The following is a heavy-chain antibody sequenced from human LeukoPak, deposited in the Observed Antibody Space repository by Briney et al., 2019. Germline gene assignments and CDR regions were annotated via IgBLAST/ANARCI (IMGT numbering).Heavy chain of an antibody. CDR3: ARGANYYGSGNNWFDP. J-gene: IGHJ5*02. Sequence: SVKVSCKASGGTFSSYAICWVRQAPGQGLEWMGGIIPIFGTANYAQKFQGRVTITADESTSTAYMELSSLRSEDTAVYYCARGANYYGSGNNWFDPWGQGTLVTVSS. V-gene: IGHV1-69*01. CDR1: GGTFSSYA. D-gene: IGHD3-10*01. CDR2: IIPIFGTA.